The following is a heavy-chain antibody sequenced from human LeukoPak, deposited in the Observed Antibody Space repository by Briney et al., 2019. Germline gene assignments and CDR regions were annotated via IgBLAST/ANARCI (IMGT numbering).Heavy chain of an antibody. CDR1: GDSVSSNSAS. CDR3: ARGESGKTVSLFAY. D-gene: IGHD6-19*01. Sequence: SQTLSLTCAISGDSVSSNSASWNWIRQSPSRGLEWLGRTYYRSKWYSDYAVSVRSRMTVHADTSKNQFSLQLNSVTPEDTAVSYCARGESGKTVSLFAYWGQGTLVTVSS. V-gene: IGHV6-1*01. CDR2: TYYRSKWYS. J-gene: IGHJ4*02.